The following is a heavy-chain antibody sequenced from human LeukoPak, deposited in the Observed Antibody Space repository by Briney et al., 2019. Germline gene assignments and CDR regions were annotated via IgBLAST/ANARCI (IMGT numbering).Heavy chain of an antibody. CDR1: GFTFRKYW. CDR3: ATKQWLAPPPDS. CDR2: INNDGTVT. D-gene: IGHD6-19*01. J-gene: IGHJ4*02. Sequence: PRGSLRLSCAASGFTFRKYWMLWVRQAPRKGLESDSRINNDGTVTTYADSVKGRFTVSRDNADNTMFLQMNSARDKDTAVYYCATKQWLAPPPDSWGQGTPVTVSS. V-gene: IGHV3-74*01.